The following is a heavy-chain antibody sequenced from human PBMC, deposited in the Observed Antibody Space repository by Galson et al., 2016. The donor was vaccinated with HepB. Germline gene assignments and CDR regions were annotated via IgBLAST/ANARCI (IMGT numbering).Heavy chain of an antibody. Sequence: SETLSLTCSVSGVSINKDYWSWIRQPPGRGLNWIGYIYHSGSTNYNPSLKSRVTVSLDTSKNQFSLRLESMTAADSGIYYCATRVSPRPFDIWGRGTMVTVSS. CDR2: IYHSGST. D-gene: IGHD6-6*01. V-gene: IGHV4-4*08. J-gene: IGHJ3*02. CDR3: ATRVSPRPFDI. CDR1: GVSINKDY.